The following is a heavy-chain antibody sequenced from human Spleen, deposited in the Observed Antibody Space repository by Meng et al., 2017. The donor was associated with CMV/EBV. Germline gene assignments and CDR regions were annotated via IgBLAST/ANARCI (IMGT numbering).Heavy chain of an antibody. CDR2: ISGSGRFT. V-gene: IGHV3-23*01. J-gene: IGHJ4*02. CDR1: GFTYGNYA. D-gene: IGHD4-17*01. CDR3: SMIPCYGDPFDY. Sequence: CGDSGFTYGNYAVSWVRQAAGKGLEWVSTISGSGRFTYYADSVKGRFTISRDNSKNTLYLQMNSVRAEDTAVYYCSMIPCYGDPFDYWGQGTLVTVSS.